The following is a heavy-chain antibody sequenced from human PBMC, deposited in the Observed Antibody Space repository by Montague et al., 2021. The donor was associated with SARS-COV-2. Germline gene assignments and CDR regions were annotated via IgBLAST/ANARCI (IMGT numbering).Heavy chain of an antibody. CDR3: ACGEITTRGLIYYYGMDV. CDR1: GGSLSGYY. V-gene: IGHV4-34*01. Sequence: SETLSLTCAVYGGSLSGYYWTWIRKSPRKGLEWIGEINHSGSTNYNPSLKRQVTISVDTSKNQFSLKLSSVTAADTAVSSCACGEITTRGLIYYYGMDVWGRGTTVTVSS. D-gene: IGHD4-11*01. J-gene: IGHJ6*02. CDR2: INHSGST.